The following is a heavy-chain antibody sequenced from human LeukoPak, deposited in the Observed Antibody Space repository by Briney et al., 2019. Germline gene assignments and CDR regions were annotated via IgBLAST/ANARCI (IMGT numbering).Heavy chain of an antibody. Sequence: GGSLRLSCAASGFIFNNHWMIWVRQAPGKGLEWVANINESGSEKYYLDSVKGRFTVSRDNSKNTLYLQMNSLRAEATAVYYCGKKSLGDYAPFDYWGQGTLVTVSS. V-gene: IGHV3-7*03. J-gene: IGHJ4*02. CDR2: INESGSEK. D-gene: IGHD4-17*01. CDR3: GKKSLGDYAPFDY. CDR1: GFIFNNHW.